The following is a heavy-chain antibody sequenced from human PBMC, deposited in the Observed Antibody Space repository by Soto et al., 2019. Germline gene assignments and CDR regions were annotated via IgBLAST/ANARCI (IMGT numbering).Heavy chain of an antibody. D-gene: IGHD3-22*01. V-gene: IGHV2-5*02. J-gene: IGHJ5*02. CDR1: GFSLSTSGVG. CDR2: IYWDDDK. Sequence: QITLKGSGPTLVKPTQTLTLTCTFSGFSLSTSGVGVGWIRQPPGKALEWLALIYWDDDKRYSPSLKSRLTITKDPSKNQMVLTMTNMDPVDTATYYCAHSLIGYYYDSSGSNWFDPWGQGTLVTVSS. CDR3: AHSLIGYYYDSSGSNWFDP.